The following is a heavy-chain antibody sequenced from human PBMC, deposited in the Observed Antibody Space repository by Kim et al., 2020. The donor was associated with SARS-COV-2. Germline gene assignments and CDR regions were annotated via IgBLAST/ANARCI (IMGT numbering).Heavy chain of an antibody. V-gene: IGHV4-31*03. J-gene: IGHJ6*02. CDR1: GGSISSGGYY. CDR3: ARDSVRVGYCSGGSCLYGMDV. Sequence: SETLSLTCTVSGGSISSGGYYWSWIRQHPGKGLEWIGYIYYSGSTYYNPSLKSRVTISVDTSKNQFSLKLSSVTAADTAVYYCARDSVRVGYCSGGSCLYGMDVWGQGTTVTVSS. D-gene: IGHD2-15*01. CDR2: IYYSGST.